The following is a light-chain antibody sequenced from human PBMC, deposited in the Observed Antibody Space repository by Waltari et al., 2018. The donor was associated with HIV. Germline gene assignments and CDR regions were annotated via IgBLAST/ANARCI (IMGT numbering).Light chain of an antibody. Sequence: QSALTQPRSVSGSPGQSVAISCTGTSSDVGGYNYVSWYQQHPGKAPKLMLSDVNKRPSGVPGRFSGSKSGNTASLTISGLQAEDEADYYCCSYAGDSVVFGGGTKLTVL. V-gene: IGLV2-11*01. CDR3: CSYAGDSVV. CDR2: DVN. CDR1: SSDVGGYNY. J-gene: IGLJ2*01.